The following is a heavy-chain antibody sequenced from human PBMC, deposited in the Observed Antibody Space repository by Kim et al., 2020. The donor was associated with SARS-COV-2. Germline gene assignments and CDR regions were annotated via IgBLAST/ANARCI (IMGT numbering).Heavy chain of an antibody. CDR3: ARSSVRVGYYNSYFQH. J-gene: IGHJ1*01. Sequence: QKRQGRVTMIRDTSTSPVYMELSSLRSEDTAVYYCARSSVRVGYYNSYFQHWGQGTLVTVSS. D-gene: IGHD3-22*01. V-gene: IGHV1-46*01.